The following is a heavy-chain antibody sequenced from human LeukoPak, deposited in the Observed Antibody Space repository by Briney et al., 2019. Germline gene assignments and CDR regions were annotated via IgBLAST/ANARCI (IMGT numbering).Heavy chain of an antibody. J-gene: IGHJ4*02. CDR2: ISYSDRNV. CDR1: GFPFSDYS. V-gene: IGHV3-48*04. Sequence: PGGSLRLSCAASGFPFSDYSMNWVRQAPGKGLEWVAYISYSDRNVYKEDAVKGRFTSSRDNTKNTLFLQMTSLTAEDTAVYYCERAVRGVLAHLDHWGQGTPVTVPS. D-gene: IGHD3-10*01. CDR3: ERAVRGVLAHLDH.